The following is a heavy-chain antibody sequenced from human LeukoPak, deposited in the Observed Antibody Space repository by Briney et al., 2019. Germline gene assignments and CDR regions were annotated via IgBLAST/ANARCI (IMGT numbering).Heavy chain of an antibody. CDR3: AKDSCSGGSCYSDWFDP. V-gene: IGHV3-30*02. CDR2: IRYDGSNK. J-gene: IGHJ5*02. CDR1: GFTFSSYG. Sequence: GGSLRLSCAASGFTFSSYGMHWFRQAPDKGLEWVAFIRYDGSNKYYADSVKGRFTISRDNSKNTLYLQMNSLRAEDTAVYYCAKDSCSGGSCYSDWFDPWGQGTLVTVSS. D-gene: IGHD2-15*01.